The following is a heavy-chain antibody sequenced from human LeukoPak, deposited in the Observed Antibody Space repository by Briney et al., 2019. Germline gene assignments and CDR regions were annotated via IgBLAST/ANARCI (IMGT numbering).Heavy chain of an antibody. CDR3: ARAHVDDLDIVATMGSMFDY. Sequence: GGSLRLSCAASGFTFSSYAMHWVRQAPGKGLEWVAVISYDGSNKYYADSVRGRFTISRDNSKNTLYLQMNSLRAEDTAVYYCARAHVDDLDIVATMGSMFDYWGQGTLVTVSS. V-gene: IGHV3-30*04. D-gene: IGHD5-12*01. J-gene: IGHJ4*02. CDR2: ISYDGSNK. CDR1: GFTFSSYA.